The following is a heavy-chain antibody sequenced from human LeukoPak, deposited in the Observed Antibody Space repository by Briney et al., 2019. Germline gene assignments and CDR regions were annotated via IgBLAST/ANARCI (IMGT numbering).Heavy chain of an antibody. CDR1: GYTFTGYY. CDR2: INPNSGGT. J-gene: IGHJ4*02. CDR3: ARDLGTVTTNYFDY. D-gene: IGHD4-11*01. V-gene: IGHV1-2*02. Sequence: ASVKVSCKASGYTFTGYYMHWVRQAPGQGLEWMGWINPNSGGTNYAQKFQGRVTMTRDTSISTAYMELSRLRSDDTAVYYCARDLGTVTTNYFDYWGQGTLVTVFS.